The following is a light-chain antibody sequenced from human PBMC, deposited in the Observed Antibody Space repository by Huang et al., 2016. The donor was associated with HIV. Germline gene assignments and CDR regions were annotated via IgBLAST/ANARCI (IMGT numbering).Light chain of an antibody. V-gene: IGKV3-11*01. CDR2: GAS. CDR3: QQRSNWPLWT. Sequence: EIVLTQSPATLSLSPGERATLSCRASQSISSYLAWYQQKPGQAPRLLILGASNRATGIPARFSGSGSGTDFTLTISSLEPEDFAVYYCQQRSNWPLWTFGQGTKVEIK. J-gene: IGKJ1*01. CDR1: QSISSY.